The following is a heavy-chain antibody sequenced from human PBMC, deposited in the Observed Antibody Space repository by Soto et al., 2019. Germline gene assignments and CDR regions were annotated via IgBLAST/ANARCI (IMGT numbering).Heavy chain of an antibody. CDR1: GFTFSNAW. Sequence: EVQLVESGGGLVKPGGSLRLSCAASGFTFSNAWMNWVRQAPGKGLEWFGRIKSKTDGGTTDYAAPVKGRFTISRDDSKNTLYLQMNSLKTEDTAVYYCTTASHYYDSSGYYDPDAFDIWGQGTMVTVSS. CDR3: TTASHYYDSSGYYDPDAFDI. J-gene: IGHJ3*02. D-gene: IGHD3-22*01. CDR2: IKSKTDGGTT. V-gene: IGHV3-15*07.